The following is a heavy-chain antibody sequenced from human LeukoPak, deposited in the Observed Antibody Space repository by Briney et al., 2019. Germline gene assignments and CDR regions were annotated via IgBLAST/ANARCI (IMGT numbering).Heavy chain of an antibody. V-gene: IGHV3-43*02. CDR1: GLPMSDFA. CDR3: ASESGKFDY. CDR2: ISGDGVIT. J-gene: IGHJ4*02. D-gene: IGHD6-25*01. Sequence: GGSLRLSCVASGLPMSDFAMHCVRQAPGKGLEWVSLISGDGVITFYADSVKGRFSISSDNSKNSLSLEMNSLRTEDTAMYYCASESGKFDYWGQGTLVAVSS.